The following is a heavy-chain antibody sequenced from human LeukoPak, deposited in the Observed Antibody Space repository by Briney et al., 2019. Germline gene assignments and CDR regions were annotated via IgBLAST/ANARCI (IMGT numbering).Heavy chain of an antibody. D-gene: IGHD3-22*01. CDR3: ARDPGYDSSGYWGY. Sequence: GGSLRLSCAASGFTFSRYAMHWVRQAPGKGLEWVAVISRDGENQNYADSVKGRLTISRDNSKNTLFLQMNSLRADDTAVYYCARDPGYDSSGYWGYWGQETLVTVSS. CDR2: ISRDGENQ. V-gene: IGHV3-30*04. J-gene: IGHJ4*02. CDR1: GFTFSRYA.